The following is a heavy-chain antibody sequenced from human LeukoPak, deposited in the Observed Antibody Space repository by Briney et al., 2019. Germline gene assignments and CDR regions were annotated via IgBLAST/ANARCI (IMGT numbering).Heavy chain of an antibody. D-gene: IGHD3-16*01. CDR3: AKGINLVFLGAFPFPFDY. CDR2: ISWNSGSI. J-gene: IGHJ4*02. Sequence: PGGSLRLSCAASGFTFDDYAMHWVRQAPGKGLEWVSGISWNSGSIGYADSVKGRFTISRDNAKNSLYLQMNSLRAEDTALYYFAKGINLVFLGAFPFPFDYWGQGTLCTVS. CDR1: GFTFDDYA. V-gene: IGHV3-9*01.